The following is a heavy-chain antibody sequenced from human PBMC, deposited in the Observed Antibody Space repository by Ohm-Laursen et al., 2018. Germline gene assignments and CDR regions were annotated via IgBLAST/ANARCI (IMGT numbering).Heavy chain of an antibody. D-gene: IGHD2-21*02. CDR3: ARDRNSLPASAIWD. CDR2: IWYDGSNK. V-gene: IGHV3-33*01. CDR1: GFTFRSYG. Sequence: SLRLSCSASGFTFRSYGMHWVRQAPGKGLEWVAVIWYDGSNKYYADSVKGRFTISRDNSKNTLYLQMNSLRAEDTSVYYCARDRNSLPASAIWDWGQGTLVTVSS. J-gene: IGHJ4*02.